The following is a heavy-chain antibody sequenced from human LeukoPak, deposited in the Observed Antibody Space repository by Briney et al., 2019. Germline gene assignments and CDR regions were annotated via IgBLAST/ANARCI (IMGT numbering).Heavy chain of an antibody. V-gene: IGHV4-34*01. Sequence: TSETLSLTCAVYGGSFSGYYWSWIRQPPGKGLEWIGEINHSGSTNYNPSLKSRVNISVDTSKNQFSLKMSSVTAADTAVYYCALRGGGYFDYWGQGTLVTVSS. CDR3: ALRGGGYFDY. CDR2: INHSGST. D-gene: IGHD3-16*01. CDR1: GGSFSGYY. J-gene: IGHJ4*02.